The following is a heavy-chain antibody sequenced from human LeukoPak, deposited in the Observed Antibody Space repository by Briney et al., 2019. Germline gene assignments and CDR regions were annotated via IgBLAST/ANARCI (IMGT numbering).Heavy chain of an antibody. CDR3: AKDAIQLWPHLDPDY. Sequence: GGSLRLSCAASGFTFSDYSMNWVRQAPGKGLEWVSYISSGSSTTYYADSVKGRFTISRDNSKNTLYLQMNSLRAEDTAVYYCAKDAIQLWPHLDPDYWGQGTLVTVSS. V-gene: IGHV3-48*01. CDR1: GFTFSDYS. J-gene: IGHJ4*02. D-gene: IGHD5-18*01. CDR2: ISSGSSTT.